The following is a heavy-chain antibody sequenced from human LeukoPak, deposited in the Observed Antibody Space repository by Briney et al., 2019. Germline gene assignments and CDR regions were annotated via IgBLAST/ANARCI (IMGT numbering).Heavy chain of an antibody. V-gene: IGHV1-18*04. Sequence: ASVKVSCKASGYTFTSYGITWVRQAPGQGLEWMGWISAYNGQTKYALKFQGRVSMTTDTSTSTAYMDLWNLESDDTAVYYCARAARETSSWYVVYWGQGTLVTVSS. CDR2: ISAYNGQT. J-gene: IGHJ4*02. CDR1: GYTFTSYG. D-gene: IGHD6-13*01. CDR3: ARAARETSSWYVVY.